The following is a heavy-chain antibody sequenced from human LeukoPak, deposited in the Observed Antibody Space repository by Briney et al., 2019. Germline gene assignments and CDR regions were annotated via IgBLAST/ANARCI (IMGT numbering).Heavy chain of an antibody. D-gene: IGHD2-15*01. J-gene: IGHJ4*02. CDR3: VKVGCSGGSCYPYFDY. Sequence: GGSLRLSCSASGFTFSNYAMHWVRQAPGKGLEYVSVMSGNGGSTYYADSVKGRFTISRDNPKNTLYLQMSSLRAEDTAVYYCVKVGCSGGSCYPYFDYWGQGTLVTVSS. CDR2: MSGNGGST. CDR1: GFTFSNYA. V-gene: IGHV3-64D*06.